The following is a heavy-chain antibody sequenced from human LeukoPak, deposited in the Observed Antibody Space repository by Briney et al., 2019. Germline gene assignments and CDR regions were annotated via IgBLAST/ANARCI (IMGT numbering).Heavy chain of an antibody. CDR2: IYHSGST. CDR1: GYSISSGYY. V-gene: IGHV4-38-2*02. Sequence: SETLSLTCTVSGYSISSGYYWGWIRQPPGQGLEWIGSIYHSGSTYYNPSLKSRVTISVDTSKNQFSLKLSSVTAADTAVYYCARGVVITFGGAADYWGQGTLVTVSS. J-gene: IGHJ4*02. CDR3: ARGVVITFGGAADY. D-gene: IGHD3-16*01.